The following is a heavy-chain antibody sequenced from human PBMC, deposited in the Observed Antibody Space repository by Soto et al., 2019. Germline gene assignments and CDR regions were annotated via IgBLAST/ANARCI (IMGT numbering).Heavy chain of an antibody. D-gene: IGHD3-22*01. J-gene: IGHJ4*02. CDR1: GFTFSSYG. CDR3: ARDLDDSSGYYYRGFDY. V-gene: IGHV3-33*01. Sequence: GGSLRLSCAASGFTFSSYGMHWVRQAPGKGLEWVAVIWYDGSNKYYADSVKGRFTISRDNSKNTLYLQMNSLRAEDTAFYYCARDLDDSSGYYYRGFDYWGQGXLVTVSS. CDR2: IWYDGSNK.